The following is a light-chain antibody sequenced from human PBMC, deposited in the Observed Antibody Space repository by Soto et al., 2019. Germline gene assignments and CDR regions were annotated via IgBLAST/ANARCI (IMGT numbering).Light chain of an antibody. Sequence: DIVMTQSPLSLPVTPGEPASISCRSSQSLLHSNGYTYLDWYLQKPGQSPQLLIYLGSNRASGVPDRFSGSGSGTDFTLQISRVEAEDVGVYYCMQALQTPSFGVGTKVDIX. V-gene: IGKV2-28*01. CDR3: MQALQTPS. CDR2: LGS. J-gene: IGKJ4*01. CDR1: QSLLHSNGYTY.